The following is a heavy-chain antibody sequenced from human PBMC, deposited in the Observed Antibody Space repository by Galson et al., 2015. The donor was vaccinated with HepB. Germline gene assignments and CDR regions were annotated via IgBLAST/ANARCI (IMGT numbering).Heavy chain of an antibody. V-gene: IGHV5-51*01. CDR1: GYSFTSYW. J-gene: IGHJ6*02. Sequence: QSGAEVKKPGESLKISCKGSGYSFTSYWIGWVRQMPGKGLEWMGIIYPGDSDTRYSPSFQGQVAISADKSISTAYLQWSSLKASDTAMYYCARHGSKTGYYYYYGMDVWGQGTTVTVSS. CDR2: IYPGDSDT. D-gene: IGHD5-24*01. CDR3: ARHGSKTGYYYYYGMDV.